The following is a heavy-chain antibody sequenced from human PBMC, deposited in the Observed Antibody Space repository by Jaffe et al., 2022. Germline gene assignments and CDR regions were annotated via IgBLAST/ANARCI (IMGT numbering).Heavy chain of an antibody. CDR1: GFTFSPFW. Sequence: EVQLVESGGGLVQPGGSLRLSCAASGFTFSPFWMHWVRQGPGKGLVWVSHINGDGSSIGYSDPVKGRFTISRDNAKNTVYLQMNSLRAEDTAVYYCGRAGSGGAFDIWGQGTMVTVSS. D-gene: IGHD6-19*01. V-gene: IGHV3-74*01. CDR2: INGDGSSI. J-gene: IGHJ3*02. CDR3: GRAGSGGAFDI.